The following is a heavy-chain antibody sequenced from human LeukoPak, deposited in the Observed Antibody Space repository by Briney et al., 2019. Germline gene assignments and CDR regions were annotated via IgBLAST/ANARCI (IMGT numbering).Heavy chain of an antibody. D-gene: IGHD5-24*01. Sequence: GGSLRLSCVASGFTFGNYAMGWLRQAPRRRPEWVSSLTDSGGTTYYVDSVKGRFAISRDNSKNTLYLHMNSLRADDTAVYYCAKKRDAFDIWGQGTVVTVSS. CDR3: AKKRDAFDI. V-gene: IGHV3-23*01. J-gene: IGHJ3*02. CDR2: LTDSGGTT. CDR1: GFTFGNYA.